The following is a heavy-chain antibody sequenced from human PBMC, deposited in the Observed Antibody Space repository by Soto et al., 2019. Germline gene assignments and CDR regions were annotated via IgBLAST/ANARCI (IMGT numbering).Heavy chain of an antibody. J-gene: IGHJ3*02. Sequence: SKALSLNCTVSGGSISSSSYYWGWIRQPPGKGLEWIGSIYSSGSASYNPSLKSRVTISVDTSKSQFSLKLSSVTAAGTAVYCCARHIXGYCSGGSCYGDYAFDIWGQGTMVTVSS. V-gene: IGHV4-39*01. CDR2: IYSSGSA. CDR1: GGSISSSSYY. D-gene: IGHD2-15*01. CDR3: ARHIXGYCSGGSCYGDYAFDI.